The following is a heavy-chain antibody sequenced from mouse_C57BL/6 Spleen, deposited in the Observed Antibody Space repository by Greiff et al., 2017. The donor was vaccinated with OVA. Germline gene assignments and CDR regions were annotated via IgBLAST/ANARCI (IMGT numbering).Heavy chain of an antibody. CDR2: IDPSDSET. V-gene: IGHV1-52*01. Sequence: QVQLQQPGAELVRPGSSVKLSCKASGYTFTSYWMHWVKQRPIQGLEWIGNIDPSDSETHYNQKFKDKATLTVDKSSSTAYMQLSSLTSEDSAVYYCARDYYGSSYYCDYWGQGTTLTVSS. J-gene: IGHJ2*01. CDR1: GYTFTSYW. D-gene: IGHD1-1*01. CDR3: ARDYYGSSYYCDY.